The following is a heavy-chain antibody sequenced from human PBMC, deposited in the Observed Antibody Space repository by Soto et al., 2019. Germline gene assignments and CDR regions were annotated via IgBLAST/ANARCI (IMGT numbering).Heavy chain of an antibody. J-gene: IGHJ2*01. V-gene: IGHV4-59*08. CDR2: IYYSGST. Sequence: SETLSLTCTVSGGSISSYYCSWIRQPPGKGLEWIGYIYYSGSTNYNPSLKSRVTISVDTSKNQFSLKLSSVTAADTAVYYCARHVPYYDILTGYENNWYFDLWGRGTLVTVSS. CDR1: GGSISSYY. D-gene: IGHD3-9*01. CDR3: ARHVPYYDILTGYENNWYFDL.